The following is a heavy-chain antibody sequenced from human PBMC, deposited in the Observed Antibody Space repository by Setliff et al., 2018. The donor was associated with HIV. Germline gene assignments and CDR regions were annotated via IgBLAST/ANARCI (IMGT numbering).Heavy chain of an antibody. D-gene: IGHD6-6*01. CDR2: IYHSGST. Sequence: SETLSLTCTVSGYSISSGYYWGWIRQPPGKGLEWIANIYHSGSTYYNPSLKSRVTISLDTSKNHFSLKLSSVTAADTAVYYCARDQSIAARYLFDPWGQGTLVTVSS. CDR3: ARDQSIAARYLFDP. CDR1: GYSISSGYY. J-gene: IGHJ5*02. V-gene: IGHV4-38-2*02.